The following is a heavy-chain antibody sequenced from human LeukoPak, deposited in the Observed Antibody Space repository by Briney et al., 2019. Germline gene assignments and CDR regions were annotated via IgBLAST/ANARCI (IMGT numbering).Heavy chain of an antibody. CDR2: IYYSGST. CDR3: ARQISGWYVY. Sequence: SETLSLTCTVSGGSISSYYWSWIRQPPGKGLEWIGYIYYSGSTNYNPSLKSRVTISVDTSKNQFSLKLSSVTAADTAVYYCARQISGWYVYWGQGTLVTVSS. CDR1: GGSISSYY. V-gene: IGHV4-59*08. J-gene: IGHJ4*02. D-gene: IGHD6-19*01.